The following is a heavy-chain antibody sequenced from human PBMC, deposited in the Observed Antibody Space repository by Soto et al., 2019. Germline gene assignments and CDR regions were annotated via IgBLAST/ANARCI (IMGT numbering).Heavy chain of an antibody. V-gene: IGHV4-61*08. D-gene: IGHD5-18*01. CDR2: IYYSGNT. CDR3: ARIPVDTSMIYWLDP. CDR1: GGSVSSVDYY. Sequence: SETLSLTCTVSGGSVSSVDYYWSWIRQPPGKGLEWIGYIYYSGNTNYNPSLKSRVIISVDTSKNLFSLKLTSVTAADTAVYYCARIPVDTSMIYWLDPWGQGNLVTVS. J-gene: IGHJ5*02.